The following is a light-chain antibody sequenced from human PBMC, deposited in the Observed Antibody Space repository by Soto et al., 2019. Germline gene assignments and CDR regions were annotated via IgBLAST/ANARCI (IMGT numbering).Light chain of an antibody. CDR1: QSVSSN. V-gene: IGKV3D-15*01. CDR3: QQYNNWPPLT. Sequence: EIVMTQSPATLSVSTGERATLSCRASQSVSSNLAWYQQKPGQAPRLLIYGASTRATGIPARFSGSGSGTEFTLTISSLQSEDFAVYYCQQYNNWPPLTFGGGTKV. J-gene: IGKJ4*01. CDR2: GAS.